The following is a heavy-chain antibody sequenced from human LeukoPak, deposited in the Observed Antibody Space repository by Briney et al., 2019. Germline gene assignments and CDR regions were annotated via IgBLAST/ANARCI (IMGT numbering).Heavy chain of an antibody. V-gene: IGHV4-31*03. D-gene: IGHD2-2*03. CDR2: IYYSGST. CDR1: GGSISSGGYY. J-gene: IGHJ4*02. CDR3: ARGVDIVVVPAAGWIDY. Sequence: SETLSLTCTVSGGSISSGGYYWSWIRQHPGKGLEWIGYIYYSGSTYYNPSLKSRVTISVDTSKNQFSLKLSSVTAADTAVYYCARGVDIVVVPAAGWIDYWGRGTLVTVSS.